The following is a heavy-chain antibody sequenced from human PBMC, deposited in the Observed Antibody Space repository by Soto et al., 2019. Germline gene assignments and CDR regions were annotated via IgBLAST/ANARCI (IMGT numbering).Heavy chain of an antibody. J-gene: IGHJ4*02. CDR3: ARGYTAYDSKRSFDY. V-gene: IGHV1-18*01. CDR2: ISGDNGNT. Sequence: QDQLVQSGAEVKKPGASVKVSCKASGYTFTSYSINCVRQAPGQGLEWMGWISGDNGNTYYAQKFQGRVNMHTDTSTSTAYMELGSLRSDDTAVYYCARGYTAYDSKRSFDYWCQGTLVTVSS. CDR1: GYTFTSYS. D-gene: IGHD5-12*01.